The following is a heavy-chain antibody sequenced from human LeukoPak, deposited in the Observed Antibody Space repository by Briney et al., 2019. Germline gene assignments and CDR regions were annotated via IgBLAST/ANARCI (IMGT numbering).Heavy chain of an antibody. D-gene: IGHD5-18*01. CDR3: ARQTYSYGIDY. V-gene: IGHV5-51*01. CDR1: GYSFSSYW. Sequence: GESLKISCKSSGYSFSSYWIGWVRQMPGKGLEWMGIIYPDDSDIRYSPSFQGQVTISADKSISTAYLQWSSLKASDTAMYYCARQTYSYGIDYWGQGTLVTVSS. CDR2: IYPDDSDI. J-gene: IGHJ4*02.